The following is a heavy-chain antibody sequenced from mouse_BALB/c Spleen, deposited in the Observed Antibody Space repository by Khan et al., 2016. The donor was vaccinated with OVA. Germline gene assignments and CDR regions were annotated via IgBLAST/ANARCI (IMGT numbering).Heavy chain of an antibody. Sequence: QVQLQQPGAELVRPGASVKLSCKASGYTFTRYWINWVKQRPGQGLEWIGNIYPSDSYTDYDQKFKDKATLTVDKSSSTAYMQLSSPTSEDSAVYYWTRHGSSYDAMDYWGQGTSVTVSS. V-gene: IGHV1-69*02. CDR3: TRHGSSYDAMDY. CDR2: IYPSDSYT. D-gene: IGHD1-1*01. J-gene: IGHJ4*01. CDR1: GYTFTRYW.